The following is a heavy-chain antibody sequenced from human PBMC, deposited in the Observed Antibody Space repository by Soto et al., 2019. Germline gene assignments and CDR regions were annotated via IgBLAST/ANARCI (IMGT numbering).Heavy chain of an antibody. D-gene: IGHD6-19*01. CDR2: IWYDGSNK. V-gene: IGHV3-33*01. CDR1: GFTFSSYG. Sequence: GGSLRLSCAASGFTFSSYGMHWVRQAPGKGLEWVAVIWYDGSNKYYADSVKGRFTISRDNSKNTLYLQMNSLRAEDTAVYYCARAFSSGWYAVAYWGQGTLVTVSS. J-gene: IGHJ4*02. CDR3: ARAFSSGWYAVAY.